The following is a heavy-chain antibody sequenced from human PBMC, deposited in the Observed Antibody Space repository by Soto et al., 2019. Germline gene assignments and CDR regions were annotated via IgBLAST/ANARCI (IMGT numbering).Heavy chain of an antibody. D-gene: IGHD2-2*03. CDR3: AREDRGYCSSTSCYSGDWFDP. CDR2: INPSGGST. Sequence: QVQLVQSGAEVKKPGASVKVSCKASGYTFTSYYMHWVRQAPGQGLEWMGIINPSGGSTSYAQKFQGRVTMTRDTSTSTVYMKLSSLRSEDTAVYYCAREDRGYCSSTSCYSGDWFDPWGQGTLVTVSS. V-gene: IGHV1-46*01. J-gene: IGHJ5*02. CDR1: GYTFTSYY.